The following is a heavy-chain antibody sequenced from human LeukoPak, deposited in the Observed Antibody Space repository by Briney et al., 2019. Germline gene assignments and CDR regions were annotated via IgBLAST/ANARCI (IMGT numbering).Heavy chain of an antibody. CDR2: ISDSGGYT. V-gene: IGHV3-23*01. CDR1: GFTFSSYA. Sequence: GGSLRLSCAASGFTFSSYAMSWVRQAPGKGLEWVSSISDSGGYTPYADSVKGRFTISRDNSKNTLYLQMNSLRAEDTAVYYCARERGGYYFDYWGQGTLVTVSS. J-gene: IGHJ4*02. D-gene: IGHD2-15*01. CDR3: ARERGGYYFDY.